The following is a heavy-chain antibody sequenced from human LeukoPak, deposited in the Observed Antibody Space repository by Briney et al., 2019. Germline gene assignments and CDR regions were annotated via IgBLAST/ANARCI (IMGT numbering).Heavy chain of an antibody. V-gene: IGHV3-23*01. J-gene: IGHJ4*02. Sequence: PGGSLRLSCAASGFTFASYAMSWVRQAPGMGLEWVSLISRSGATYYPDSLKGRFTISRDNSKNTLYLQVNSLRAEDTALYYCAKGSSGWYPHFDSWGQGTLVTVSS. CDR2: ISRSGAT. D-gene: IGHD6-19*01. CDR1: GFTFASYA. CDR3: AKGSSGWYPHFDS.